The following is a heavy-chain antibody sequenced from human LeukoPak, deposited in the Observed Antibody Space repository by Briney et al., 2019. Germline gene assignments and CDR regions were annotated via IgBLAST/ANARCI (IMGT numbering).Heavy chain of an antibody. CDR1: NGPINTYQ. CDR3: ARGGVLGFGGQGLDY. J-gene: IGHJ4*02. Sequence: SETLSLTCTVSNGPINTYQWSWIRQPPGKGLEWIGNIHYSGSANYNPSLKSRVIISVDTSKNQFSLKLSSVTAADTAVYYCARGGVLGFGGQGLDYWGQGTLVTVSS. V-gene: IGHV4-59*12. CDR2: IHYSGSA. D-gene: IGHD3-10*01.